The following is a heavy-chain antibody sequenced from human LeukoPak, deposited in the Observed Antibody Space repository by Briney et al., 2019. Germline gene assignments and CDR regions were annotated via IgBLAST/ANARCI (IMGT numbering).Heavy chain of an antibody. CDR2: ISSSGDTI. CDR1: GFTFSDYY. D-gene: IGHD2/OR15-2a*01. V-gene: IGHV3-11*04. J-gene: IGHJ6*03. Sequence: GGSLRLSCAASGFTFSDYYMSWIRQAPGKGLEWISYISSSGDTIFYADSVKGRFTISRDNAKNSLYLQMNSLRAEDTAVYYCARVSPRDYMDVWGKGTTVTVSS. CDR3: ARVSPRDYMDV.